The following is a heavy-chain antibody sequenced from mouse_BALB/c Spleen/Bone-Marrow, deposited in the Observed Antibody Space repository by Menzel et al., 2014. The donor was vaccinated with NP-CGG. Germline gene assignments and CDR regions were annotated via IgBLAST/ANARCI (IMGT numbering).Heavy chain of an antibody. V-gene: IGHV1-74*04. CDR1: GYSFTSYW. J-gene: IGHJ3*01. CDR3: SCGSRAY. CDR2: IDPSDSET. D-gene: IGHD1-1*01. Sequence: PGPQLVRPGASVKISCKASGYSFTSYWMHWVKQRPGQGLEWIGMIDPSDSETRLNQKFKDKATLTVDKSSSTAYMQLSSPTSEDSALYYCSCGSRAYWGQGTLVTVSA.